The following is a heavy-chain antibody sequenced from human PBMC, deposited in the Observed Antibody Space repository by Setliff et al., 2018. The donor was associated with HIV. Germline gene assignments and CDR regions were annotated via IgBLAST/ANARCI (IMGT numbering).Heavy chain of an antibody. Sequence: SETLSLTCAVYGGSFSGYYRSWIRQPPGKGLEWIGEINHSGSTNYNPSLKSRVTISVDTSKNQFSLKLSSVTAADTAVYYCARKPGIAVAGTTYFQHWGQGTLVTVSS. CDR3: ARKPGIAVAGTTYFQH. V-gene: IGHV4-34*01. CDR1: GGSFSGYY. D-gene: IGHD6-19*01. J-gene: IGHJ1*01. CDR2: INHSGST.